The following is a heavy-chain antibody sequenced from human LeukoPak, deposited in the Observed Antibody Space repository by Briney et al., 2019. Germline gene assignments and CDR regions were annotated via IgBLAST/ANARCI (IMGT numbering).Heavy chain of an antibody. V-gene: IGHV4-34*01. Sequence: PSETLSLTCAVYGGSFSGYYWSWIRQPPGKGLEWIGEINHSGSTNYNPSLKSRVTISVDTSKNQFSLKLISVTAAEAAVYYCATLTRRPTKSDSSSSSKNWFEPWGQGPLVPVSS. CDR3: ATLTRRPTKSDSSSSSKNWFEP. CDR1: GGSFSGYY. J-gene: IGHJ5*02. CDR2: INHSGST. D-gene: IGHD6-6*01.